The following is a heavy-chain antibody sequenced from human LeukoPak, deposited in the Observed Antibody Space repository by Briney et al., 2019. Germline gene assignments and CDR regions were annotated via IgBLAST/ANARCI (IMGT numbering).Heavy chain of an antibody. CDR3: ARHYPDSCSRGTCAFGLGP. Sequence: SETLSLTCTVSGGSISPYYWSWIRQPPGKDLEWIGYISYSGTTSYNPSLKSRVTISVDTSKNQFSLTLSSVTAADTAVYYCARHYPDSCSRGTCAFGLGPWGQGTLVTVSS. CDR2: ISYSGTT. CDR1: GGSISPYY. V-gene: IGHV4-59*08. J-gene: IGHJ5*02. D-gene: IGHD2-15*01.